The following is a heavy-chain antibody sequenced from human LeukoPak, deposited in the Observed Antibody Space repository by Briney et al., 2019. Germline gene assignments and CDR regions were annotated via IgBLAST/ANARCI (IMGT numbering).Heavy chain of an antibody. D-gene: IGHD2-15*01. CDR3: ARLGGVVVAAAADTFDY. J-gene: IGHJ4*02. V-gene: IGHV3-21*01. CDR2: ISSSSSYI. CDR1: GFTFSSYS. Sequence: GGSLRLSCAASGFTFSSYSMNWVRQAPGKGLEWVSSISSSSSYIYYADSVKGRFTISRDNAKNSLYLQMNSLRAEDTAVYYCARLGGVVVAAAADTFDYWGQGTLVTVSS.